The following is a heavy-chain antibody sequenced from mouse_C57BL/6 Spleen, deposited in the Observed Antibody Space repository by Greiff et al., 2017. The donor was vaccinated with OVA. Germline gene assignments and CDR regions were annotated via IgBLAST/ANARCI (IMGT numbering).Heavy chain of an antibody. D-gene: IGHD4-1*01. CDR3: ARRETGFDY. J-gene: IGHJ2*01. Sequence: VHVKQSGPELVKPGASVKIPCKASGYTFTDYNMDWVKQSHGKSLEWIGDINPNNGGTIYNQKFKGKATLTVDKSSSTAYMELRSLTSEDTAVYYCARRETGFDYWGQGTTLTVSS. V-gene: IGHV1-18*01. CDR1: GYTFTDYN. CDR2: INPNNGGT.